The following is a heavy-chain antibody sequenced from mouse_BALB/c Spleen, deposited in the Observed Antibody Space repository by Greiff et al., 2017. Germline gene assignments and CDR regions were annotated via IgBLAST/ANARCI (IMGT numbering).Heavy chain of an antibody. CDR1: GYTFTSYY. V-gene: IGHV1S81*02. CDR2: INPSNGGN. D-gene: IGHD1-1*01. CDR3: TRSPRYYYGSSLWYFDV. Sequence: QVQLQQSGAELVKPGASVKLSCKASGYTFTSYYMYWVKQRPGQGLEWIGEINPSNGGNNFNEKFKSKATLTVDKSSSTAYMQLSSLTSEDSAVYYCTRSPRYYYGSSLWYFDVWGAGTTVTVSS. J-gene: IGHJ1*01.